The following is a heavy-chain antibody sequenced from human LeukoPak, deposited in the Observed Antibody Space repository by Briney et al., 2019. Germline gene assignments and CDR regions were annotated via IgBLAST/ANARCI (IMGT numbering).Heavy chain of an antibody. J-gene: IGHJ4*02. CDR3: ARTVHDCKNGVRYEY. CDR2: INAYNGNT. V-gene: IGHV1-18*01. CDR1: GYTFTSYG. Sequence: ASVKVSCKASGYTFTSYGISWVRQAPGQGLEWMGWINAYNGNTNYAQRLQGRVTTTTDTSTSTAYMELRSLRSDDTAVYYCARTVHDCKNGVRYEYWGQGTLVTVSP. D-gene: IGHD2-8*01.